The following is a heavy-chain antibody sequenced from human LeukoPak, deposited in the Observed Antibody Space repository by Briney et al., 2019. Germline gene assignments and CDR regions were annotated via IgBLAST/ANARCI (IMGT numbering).Heavy chain of an antibody. V-gene: IGHV5-51*01. D-gene: IGHD6-19*01. Sequence: GESLKISRKGSGYSFTSYWIGWVRQMPGKGLEWMGIIYPGDSDTSYSPSFQGQVTISADKSISTAYLQWSSLKASDTAMYYCARPPGGYSSGWPTGYFDYWGQGTLVTVSS. J-gene: IGHJ4*02. CDR1: GYSFTSYW. CDR3: ARPPGGYSSGWPTGYFDY. CDR2: IYPGDSDT.